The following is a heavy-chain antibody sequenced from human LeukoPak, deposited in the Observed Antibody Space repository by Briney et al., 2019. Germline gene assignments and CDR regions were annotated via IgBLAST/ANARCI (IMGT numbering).Heavy chain of an antibody. V-gene: IGHV3-21*01. CDR2: ISSSSSYI. D-gene: IGHD1-14*01. J-gene: IGHJ6*02. CDR1: GFTSSSYS. Sequence: KTGGSLRLSCAASGFTSSSYSMNWVRQAPGKGLEWVSSISSSSSYIYYADSVKGRFTISRDNAKNSLYLQMNSLRAEDTAVYYCARDEVYRSLPSYYYYGMDVWGQGTTVTVSS. CDR3: ARDEVYRSLPSYYYYGMDV.